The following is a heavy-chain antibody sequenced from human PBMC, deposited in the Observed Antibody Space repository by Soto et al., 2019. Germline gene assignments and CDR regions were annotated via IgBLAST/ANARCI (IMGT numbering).Heavy chain of an antibody. Sequence: PGGSLRLSCEASGFIFTNFWMHWVHQVPGKGLVWVSRIDTSGSSTSYADSVKGRFTISRDNAKNTVSLQMNSLSAEDTGVYYCAKDSWYFDLWSQGSQVTVSS. J-gene: IGHJ4*02. CDR1: GFIFTNFW. V-gene: IGHV3-74*01. D-gene: IGHD6-13*01. CDR3: AKDSWYFDL. CDR2: IDTSGSST.